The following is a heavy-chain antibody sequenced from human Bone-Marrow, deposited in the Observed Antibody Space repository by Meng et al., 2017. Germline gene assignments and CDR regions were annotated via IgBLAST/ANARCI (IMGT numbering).Heavy chain of an antibody. CDR3: ARGPTTMAHDFDY. Sequence: QVQQQQWAPGLLKPPETLSLTCFVSGGSFSDYYWSWIRQPPGKGLEWIGEINHSGSTNYNPSLESRATISVDTSQNNLSLKLSSVTAADSAVYYCARGPTTMAHDFDYWGRGTLVTVSS. V-gene: IGHV4-34*01. CDR1: GGSFSDYY. D-gene: IGHD4-11*01. J-gene: IGHJ4*01. CDR2: INHSGST.